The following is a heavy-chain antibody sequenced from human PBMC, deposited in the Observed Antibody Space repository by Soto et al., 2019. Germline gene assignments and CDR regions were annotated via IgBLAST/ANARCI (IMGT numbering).Heavy chain of an antibody. D-gene: IGHD6-13*01. Sequence: QVQLVQSAAEVKKPGSSVKVSCKASGGTFSSYAISWVRQAPGQGLEWMGGIIPIFGTANYAQKFQGRVTIPADEATSTASMELSSMRSEDTAGYYCASARYSSSWYLFDYWGQGTLVTVSS. V-gene: IGHV1-69*01. CDR2: IIPIFGTA. CDR3: ASARYSSSWYLFDY. J-gene: IGHJ4*02. CDR1: GGTFSSYA.